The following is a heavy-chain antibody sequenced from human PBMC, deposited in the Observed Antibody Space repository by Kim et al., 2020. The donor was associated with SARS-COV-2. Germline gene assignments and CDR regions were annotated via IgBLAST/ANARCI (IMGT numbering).Heavy chain of an antibody. CDR1: GYTFTSYG. V-gene: IGHV1-18*01. CDR2: ISAYNGNT. Sequence: ASVKVSCKASGYTFTSYGISWVRQAPGQGLEWMGWISAYNGNTNYAQKLQGRVTMTTDTSTSTAYMELRSLRSDDTAVYYCARVLSRGGRNPNDAFDIWGQGTMVTVSS. CDR3: ARVLSRGGRNPNDAFDI. D-gene: IGHD2-15*01. J-gene: IGHJ3*02.